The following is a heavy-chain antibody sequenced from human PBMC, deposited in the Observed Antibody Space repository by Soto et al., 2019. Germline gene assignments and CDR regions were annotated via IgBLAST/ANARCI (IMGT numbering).Heavy chain of an antibody. J-gene: IGHJ4*02. Sequence: QVQLVESGGGVVQPGRSLRLSCAASGFTFSHYGMNWVRQAPGKGLEWVIVISYDGNVAYYADSLKGRFTISSDNSKNTLYLQMNSLRTEDPAMYYCAKERPITNGYFDYWGQGTLVTVSS. V-gene: IGHV3-30*18. CDR3: AKERPITNGYFDY. CDR2: ISYDGNVA. CDR1: GFTFSHYG.